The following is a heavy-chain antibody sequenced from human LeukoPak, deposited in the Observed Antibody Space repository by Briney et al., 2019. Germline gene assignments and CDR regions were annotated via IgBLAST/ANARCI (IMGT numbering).Heavy chain of an antibody. V-gene: IGHV1-2*02. J-gene: IGHJ3*02. CDR1: GYTFSDYY. CDR3: AMELDTTTDAFDI. CDR2: INPNSGDT. D-gene: IGHD1-26*01. Sequence: ASVKVSCKASGYTFSDYYMHGVRQAPGHGLEWMGCINPNSGDTKYAQKFQGRVTMTRDTSINTVYMELSRLRSDDTAVYYCAMELDTTTDAFDIWGQGTMVTVSP.